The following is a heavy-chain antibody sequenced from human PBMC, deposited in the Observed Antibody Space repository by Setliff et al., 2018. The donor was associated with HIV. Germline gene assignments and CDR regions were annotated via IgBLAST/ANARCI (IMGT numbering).Heavy chain of an antibody. CDR1: GYTFVDDG. CDR3: AREKYGDKFDY. J-gene: IGHJ4*02. CDR2: IGAYNGDT. Sequence: ASVKVSCKASGYTFVDDGITWVRQAPGQGLEWMGWIGAYNGDTKYAQKFQDRVTMTIDTSASTAYMELRSLTSDDTAMYYCAREKYGDKFDYWGQGTLVTVSS. D-gene: IGHD2-8*01. V-gene: IGHV1-18*01.